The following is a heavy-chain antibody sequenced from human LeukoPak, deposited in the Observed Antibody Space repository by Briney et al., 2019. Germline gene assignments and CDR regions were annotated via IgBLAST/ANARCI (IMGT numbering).Heavy chain of an antibody. J-gene: IGHJ4*02. V-gene: IGHV3-48*01. D-gene: IGHD7-27*01. CDR3: VRDQNWAFDY. CDR1: GFTFSSYA. Sequence: GGSLRLSCAASGFTFSSYAMSWVRQAPGKGLEWLSFINTKSKSIYYADSVKGRFTISRDNAKNSLYLQMNSLRAEDTALYYCVRDQNWAFDYWGQGTLVTVPS. CDR2: INTKSKSI.